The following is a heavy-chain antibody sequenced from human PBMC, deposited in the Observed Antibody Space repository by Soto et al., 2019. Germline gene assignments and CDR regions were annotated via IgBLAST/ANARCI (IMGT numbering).Heavy chain of an antibody. Sequence: SVKVSCKASGGTFSSCAISWVRQAPGQGLEWMGGIIPIFGTANYAQKFQGRVTITADESTSTAYMELSSLRSEDTAVYYCARVSYDFWSGYNPSYYYGMDVWGQGTTVSVSS. J-gene: IGHJ6*02. CDR2: IIPIFGTA. CDR1: GGTFSSCA. V-gene: IGHV1-69*13. CDR3: ARVSYDFWSGYNPSYYYGMDV. D-gene: IGHD3-3*01.